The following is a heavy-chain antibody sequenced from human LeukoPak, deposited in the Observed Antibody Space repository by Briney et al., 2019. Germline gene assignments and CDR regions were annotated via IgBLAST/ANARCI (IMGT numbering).Heavy chain of an antibody. CDR3: ASHYHDSSGYLYYFDY. V-gene: IGHV4-59*08. Sequence: SVTLSLTCTVSGGSISSYYWSWIRQPPGKGLEWIGYIYYSGSTNYNPSLKSRVTISVDTSKNQFSLKLSSVTAADTAVFYCASHYHDSSGYLYYFDYWGQGTLVTVSS. D-gene: IGHD3-22*01. CDR2: IYYSGST. CDR1: GGSISSYY. J-gene: IGHJ4*02.